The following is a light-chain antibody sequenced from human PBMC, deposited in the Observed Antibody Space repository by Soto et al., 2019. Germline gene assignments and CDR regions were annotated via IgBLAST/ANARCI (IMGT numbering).Light chain of an antibody. V-gene: IGLV1-44*01. Sequence: QSVLTQPPSVSGTPGQRVTISCSGGTSNIGSKPVNWYQHLPGTAPKLLIFTNNRRPSGVPARFSGSKSGTSASLAITGLQSDDEADYYCATWDDSLRGPVFGGGTQLTVL. CDR3: ATWDDSLRGPV. J-gene: IGLJ3*02. CDR2: TNN. CDR1: TSNIGSKP.